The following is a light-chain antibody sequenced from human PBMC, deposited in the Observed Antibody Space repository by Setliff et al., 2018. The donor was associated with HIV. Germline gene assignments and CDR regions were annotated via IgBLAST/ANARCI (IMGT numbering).Light chain of an antibody. CDR2: DVS. Sequence: QSALTQPASVSGTPGQSITISCIGTNSDVGCYNYVSWYQQHPGKAPKLLIYDVSDRPSGVSRRFSGSKSGNTASLTISGLQAEDEADYYCKSYTGSSPLYVFGSGTKVTVL. V-gene: IGLV2-14*03. CDR1: NSDVGCYNY. J-gene: IGLJ1*01. CDR3: KSYTGSSPLYV.